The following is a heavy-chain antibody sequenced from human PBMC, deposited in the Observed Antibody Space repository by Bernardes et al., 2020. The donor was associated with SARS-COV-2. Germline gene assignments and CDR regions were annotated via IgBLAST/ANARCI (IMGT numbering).Heavy chain of an antibody. J-gene: IGHJ4*02. CDR2: IYHSGST. CDR3: ARAWGIAVAGLFDY. D-gene: IGHD6-19*01. V-gene: IGHV4-4*02. CDR1: GGSISSSNW. Sequence: SETLSLTCAVSGGSISSSNWWSWVRQPPGKGLEWIGEIYHSGSTNYNPSLKSRVTISVDKSKNQFSLKLSSVTAADTAVYYCARAWGIAVAGLFDYWGQGTLVTVSS.